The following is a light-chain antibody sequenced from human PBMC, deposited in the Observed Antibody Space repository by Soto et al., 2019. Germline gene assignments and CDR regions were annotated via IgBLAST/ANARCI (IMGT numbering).Light chain of an antibody. CDR3: HQYGSSPFT. J-gene: IGKJ3*01. Sequence: EVVLTQSPATLSLSPGERATLSCRADQSVSANYLAWYQPKPGQAPRLLIYGASSRATGIPDRFSGSGSGTDFTITISRLEPEDFAVFYCHQYGSSPFTFGPGTKVDIK. CDR1: QSVSANY. CDR2: GAS. V-gene: IGKV3-20*01.